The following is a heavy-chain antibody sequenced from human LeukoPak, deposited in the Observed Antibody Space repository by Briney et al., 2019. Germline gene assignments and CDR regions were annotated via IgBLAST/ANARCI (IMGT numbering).Heavy chain of an antibody. CDR1: GGTFSSYA. Sequence: SVKVSCKASGGTFSSYAISWVRQAPGQGLEWMGRIIPILGIANYAQKFQGRVTITADQPTSTAYMELSSLRSEDTAVYYCARDSPYGSGSLDYWGQGTLVTVSS. CDR2: IIPILGIA. CDR3: ARDSPYGSGSLDY. V-gene: IGHV1-69*04. J-gene: IGHJ4*02. D-gene: IGHD3-10*01.